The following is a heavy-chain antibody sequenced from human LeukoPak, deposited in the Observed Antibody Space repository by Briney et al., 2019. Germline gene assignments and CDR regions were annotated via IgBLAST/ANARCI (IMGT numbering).Heavy chain of an antibody. Sequence: SETLSLTCSVSGGSITSSSYYWGWIRQPPEKGLEWIASISYTGGTNYSPSLKSRVTISVDTSKNQFSLKLSSVTAADTAVYYCVRHGGTRVTLVQVYYFDYWGQGTLVTVSS. V-gene: IGHV4-39*01. J-gene: IGHJ4*02. CDR1: GGSITSSSYY. D-gene: IGHD4-11*01. CDR2: ISYTGGT. CDR3: VRHGGTRVTLVQVYYFDY.